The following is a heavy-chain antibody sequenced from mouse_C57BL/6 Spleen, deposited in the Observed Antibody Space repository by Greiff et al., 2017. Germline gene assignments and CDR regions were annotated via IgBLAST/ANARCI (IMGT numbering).Heavy chain of an antibody. CDR3: VRHRFYAMDY. J-gene: IGHJ4*01. V-gene: IGHV10-1*01. CDR1: GFSFNTYA. CDR2: IRSKSNNYAT. Sequence: EVQLVESGGGLVQPKGSLKLSCAASGFSFNTYAMNWVRQAPGKGLEWVACIRSKSNNYATYYADSVKERFTISRDDSESMLYLQMNNLKTEDTAMYYCVRHRFYAMDYWGQGTSVTVSS.